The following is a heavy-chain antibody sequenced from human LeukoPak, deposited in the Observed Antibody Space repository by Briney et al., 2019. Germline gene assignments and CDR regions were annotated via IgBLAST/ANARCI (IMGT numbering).Heavy chain of an antibody. Sequence: PGRSLRLSCAASGFTFSSYAMHWVRQAPGKGLEWVAVISYDGSNKYYADSVKGRFTISRDNSKNTLYLQMSSLRAEDTAVYYCGVGELSAGGYWGQGTLVTVSS. D-gene: IGHD3-10*01. CDR2: ISYDGSNK. J-gene: IGHJ4*02. V-gene: IGHV3-30*04. CDR3: GVGELSAGGY. CDR1: GFTFSSYA.